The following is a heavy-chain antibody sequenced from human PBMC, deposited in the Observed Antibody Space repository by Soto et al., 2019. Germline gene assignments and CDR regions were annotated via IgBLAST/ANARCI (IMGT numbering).Heavy chain of an antibody. Sequence: PSETLALTSTVSGGSISSSSYYSGWIRQPRGKLLEWIGSLYYSGTTYYTYHNPSLKSRVTIFEDTSKNQFSLKLTSVTAGETAVYYCASQNDYTSKGSFELWGQGTLVTVS. CDR2: LYYSGTT. D-gene: IGHD3-16*01. V-gene: IGHV4-39*01. CDR3: ASQNDYTSKGSFEL. J-gene: IGHJ5*02. CDR1: GGSISSSSYY.